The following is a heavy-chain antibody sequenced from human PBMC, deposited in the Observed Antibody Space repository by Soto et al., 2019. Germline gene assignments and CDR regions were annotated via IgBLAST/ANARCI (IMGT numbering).Heavy chain of an antibody. CDR1: GFTFSSYA. CDR3: AKSRGLGLRTTTDY. CDR2: ISGSGGST. D-gene: IGHD3-16*01. Sequence: GSLRLSCAASGFTFSSYAMSWVRQAPGKGLEWVSAISGSGGSTYYADSVKGRFTISRDNSKNTLYLQMNSLRAEDTAVYYCAKSRGLGLRTTTDYWGQGTLVTVSS. J-gene: IGHJ4*02. V-gene: IGHV3-23*01.